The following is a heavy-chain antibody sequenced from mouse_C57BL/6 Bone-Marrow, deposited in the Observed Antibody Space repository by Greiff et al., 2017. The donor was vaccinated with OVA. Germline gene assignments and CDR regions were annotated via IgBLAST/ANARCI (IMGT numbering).Heavy chain of an antibody. J-gene: IGHJ4*01. CDR3: ARDNSYAMDY. CDR1: GYSITSGYY. Sequence: EVQLQESGPGLVKPSQSLSLTCSVTGYSITSGYYWNWIRQFPGNKLEWMGYISYDGSNNYNPSLKNRISITRDTSKNQFFLKLNSVTTEDTATYYCARDNSYAMDYWGQGTSVTVSS. V-gene: IGHV3-6*01. CDR2: ISYDGSN.